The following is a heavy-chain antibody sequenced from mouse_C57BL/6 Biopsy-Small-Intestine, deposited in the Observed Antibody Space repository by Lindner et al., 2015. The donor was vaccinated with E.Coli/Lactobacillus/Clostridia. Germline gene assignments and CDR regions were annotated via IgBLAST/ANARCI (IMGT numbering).Heavy chain of an antibody. CDR2: IYPGDGDT. D-gene: IGHD2-3*01. Sequence: VQLQESGPELVKPGASVKISCKASGYAFSSSWMNWVKQRPGKGLEWIGRIYPGDGDTNYNGKFKGKATFTADTSSNTAYMQLSSLTTEDSAIYYCARRWSLRYFDVWGTGTTVTVSS. J-gene: IGHJ1*03. V-gene: IGHV1-82*01. CDR3: ARRWSLRYFDV. CDR1: GYAFSSSW.